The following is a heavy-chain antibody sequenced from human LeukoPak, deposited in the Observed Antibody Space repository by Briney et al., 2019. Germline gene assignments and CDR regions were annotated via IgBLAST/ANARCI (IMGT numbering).Heavy chain of an antibody. CDR1: GFTFSSYS. J-gene: IGHJ3*02. V-gene: IGHV3-21*01. CDR2: ISSTSSYI. CDR3: ARDLIERGYSGYEGLTAGLQWLVEGQTEVPDAFDI. D-gene: IGHD5-12*01. Sequence: PGGSLRLSCAASGFTFSSYSMNWVRQAPGKGLEWVSSISSTSSYIYYADSVKGRFTISRDNAKNSLYLQMNSLRVEDTAVYYCARDLIERGYSGYEGLTAGLQWLVEGQTEVPDAFDIWGQGTMVTVSS.